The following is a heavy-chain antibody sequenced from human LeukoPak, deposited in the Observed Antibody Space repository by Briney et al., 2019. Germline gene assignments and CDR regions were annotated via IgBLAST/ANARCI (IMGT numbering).Heavy chain of an antibody. V-gene: IGHV1-2*02. Sequence: GASVKVSCKASGYTFTAYYMDWVRQAPGQGLEWMGWINPNSGGTNYAQKFQGRVTMTRDTSISTAYMELSRLRSDDTAVYYCARDRVVVPAAFDYWGQGTLVTVSS. CDR2: INPNSGGT. D-gene: IGHD2-2*01. J-gene: IGHJ4*02. CDR1: GYTFTAYY. CDR3: ARDRVVVPAAFDY.